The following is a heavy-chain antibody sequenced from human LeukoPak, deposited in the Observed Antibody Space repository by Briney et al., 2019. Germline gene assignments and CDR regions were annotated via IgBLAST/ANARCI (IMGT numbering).Heavy chain of an antibody. D-gene: IGHD3-22*01. V-gene: IGHV3-21*01. CDR2: ISSSSSYI. J-gene: IGHJ4*02. CDR1: GFTFSTHS. CDR3: ARSYYDSSGYSTYDY. Sequence: GGSLRLSCAASGFTFSTHSMNWVRQAPGKGLEWVSSISSSSSYIYYADSVKGRFTISRDNAKNSLHLQMNSLRAEDTAVYYCARSYYDSSGYSTYDYWGQGTLVTVSS.